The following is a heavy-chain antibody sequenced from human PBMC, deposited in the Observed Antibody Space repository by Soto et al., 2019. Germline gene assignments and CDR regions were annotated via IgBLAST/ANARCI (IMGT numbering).Heavy chain of an antibody. J-gene: IGHJ3*02. CDR2: ISWNSGSI. D-gene: IGHD3-10*01. V-gene: IGHV3-9*01. Sequence: EVKLVESGGGLVQPGRSLRLSCAASGFTFDDYALHWVRQAPGKGLEWVSGISWNSGSIGYADSVKGRFTISRDNAKNSQYLHMNSQRAEDTDLYYCAKDRKYYGSGSYSKQGAFDIWGQGTIVTVSS. CDR3: AKDRKYYGSGSYSKQGAFDI. CDR1: GFTFDDYA.